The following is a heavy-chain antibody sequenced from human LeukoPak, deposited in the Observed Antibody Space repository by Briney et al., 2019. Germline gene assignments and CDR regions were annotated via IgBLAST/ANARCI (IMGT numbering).Heavy chain of an antibody. J-gene: IGHJ3*02. D-gene: IGHD3-16*01. Sequence: ASVKVSCKASGYTFNRYGVNWVRQAPGQGLEWMGWIGTYNGNTNLAQKFKGRVTMTTDTATSTAYMELKSLRLDDTAVYYSAKDRVGAPPGDWEYLGASNCFDIWGQGTMVSVSS. V-gene: IGHV1-18*01. CDR1: GYTFNRYG. CDR2: IGTYNGNT. CDR3: AKDRVGAPPGDWEYLGASNCFDI.